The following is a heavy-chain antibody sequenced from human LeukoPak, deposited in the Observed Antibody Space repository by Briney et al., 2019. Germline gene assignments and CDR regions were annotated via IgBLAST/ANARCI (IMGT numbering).Heavy chain of an antibody. CDR2: IYSAGTT. D-gene: IGHD3-9*01. CDR1: GFTFSSYA. Sequence: PGGSLRLSCAASGFTFSSYAMTWVRQAPGKGLEWVSVIYSAGTTYSADSVKGRFTISRDNSKNTVYLQMNSLRVEDTAVYYCARSADWFQKIFDYWGQGALVTVSS. V-gene: IGHV3-23*01. CDR3: ARSADWFQKIFDY. J-gene: IGHJ4*02.